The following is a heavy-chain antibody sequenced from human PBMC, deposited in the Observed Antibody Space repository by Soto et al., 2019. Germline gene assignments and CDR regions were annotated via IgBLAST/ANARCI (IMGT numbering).Heavy chain of an antibody. CDR3: ASADGYNSLGYYYYGMDV. CDR2: IYYSGST. D-gene: IGHD1-1*01. Sequence: KSSETLSLTCTVSGGSIGSSSYYWGWIRQPPGKGLEWIGSIYYSGSTYYNPSLKSRVTISVDTSKNQFSLKLSSVTAADTAVYYCASADGYNSLGYYYYGMDVWGQGTTVTVSS. J-gene: IGHJ6*02. V-gene: IGHV4-39*01. CDR1: GGSIGSSSYY.